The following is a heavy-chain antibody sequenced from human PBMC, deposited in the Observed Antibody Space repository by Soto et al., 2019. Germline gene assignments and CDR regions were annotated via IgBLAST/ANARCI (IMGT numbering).Heavy chain of an antibody. V-gene: IGHV1-2*02. D-gene: IGHD6-19*01. CDR2: INPNSGDT. CDR3: DVAGLPFEY. CDR1: GYTFTGYY. Sequence: ASVKFSCKTSGYTFTGYYIHWVRQAPGQGLEWMALINPNSGDTNYGHKFQGRVTLTRYTSINTVYMEVTSLRFDDTAVYYCDVAGLPFEYWGQGTLVTVSS. J-gene: IGHJ4*02.